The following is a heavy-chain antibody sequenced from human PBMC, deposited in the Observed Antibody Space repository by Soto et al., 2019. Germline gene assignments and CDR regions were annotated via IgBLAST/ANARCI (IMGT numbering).Heavy chain of an antibody. V-gene: IGHV3-11*06. CDR2: ISSSSSYT. D-gene: IGHD1-7*01. CDR3: ARGNWNYVKEFDY. J-gene: IGHJ4*02. CDR1: GFTFSDYY. Sequence: PGGSLRLSCASSGFTFSDYYMSWIRQAPGKGLEWVSYISSSSSYTNYADSVKGRFTISRDNAKNSLYLQMNSLRAEDTAVYYCARGNWNYVKEFDYWGQGTLVTVPS.